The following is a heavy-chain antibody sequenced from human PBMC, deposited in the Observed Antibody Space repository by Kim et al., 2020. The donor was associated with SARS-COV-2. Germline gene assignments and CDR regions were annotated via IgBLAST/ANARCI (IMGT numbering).Heavy chain of an antibody. V-gene: IGHV5-10-1*01. J-gene: IGHJ4*02. CDR3: ARHLDYSGYDFDY. Sequence: YSPSFQGHVTISADKSISTAYLQWSSLKASDTAMYYCARHLDYSGYDFDYWGQGTLVTVSS. D-gene: IGHD5-12*01.